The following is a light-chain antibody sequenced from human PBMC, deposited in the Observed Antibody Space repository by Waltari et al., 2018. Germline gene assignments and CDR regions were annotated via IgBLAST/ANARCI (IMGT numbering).Light chain of an antibody. CDR1: RSNIGNNA. V-gene: IGLV1-36*01. CDR3: AAWDDSLKGVL. CDR2: ADD. J-gene: IGLJ2*01. Sequence: QSVLTQTPSVSEAPRQRVTISCSGSRSNIGNNAVNWYQQVPGKAPKLLVFADDRLPSGFSDRFSGSKSGTSASLAISGLRSEDEGVYFCAAWDDSLKGVLFGGGTKLTVL.